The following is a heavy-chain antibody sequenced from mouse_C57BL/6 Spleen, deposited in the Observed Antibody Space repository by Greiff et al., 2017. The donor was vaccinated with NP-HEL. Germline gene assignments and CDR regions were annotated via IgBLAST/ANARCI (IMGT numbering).Heavy chain of an antibody. CDR3: ARGHGSSFYAMDY. D-gene: IGHD1-1*01. CDR2: IYPGDGDT. Sequence: VQLQQSGPELVKPGASVKISCKASGYAFSSSWMNWVKQRPGKGLEWIGRIYPGDGDTNYNGKFKGKATLTADKSSSTAYMQLSSLTSEDSAVYFCARGHGSSFYAMDYWGQGTSVTVSS. J-gene: IGHJ4*01. V-gene: IGHV1-82*01. CDR1: GYAFSSSW.